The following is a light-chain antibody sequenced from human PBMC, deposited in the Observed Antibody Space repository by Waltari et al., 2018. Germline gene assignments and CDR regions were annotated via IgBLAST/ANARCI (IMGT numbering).Light chain of an antibody. CDR1: SSDVGGYNY. J-gene: IGLJ2*01. CDR2: EVS. V-gene: IGLV2-8*01. CDR3: SSYAGSNKYVV. Sequence: QSALTQPPSASGSPGQSVTISCTGTSSDVGGYNYVSWYQQHPGKAPKLMIYEVSKRPSGVPGRFSGSKSGNTASLPVSGLQAEDEAEYYCSSYAGSNKYVVFGGGTKLTVL.